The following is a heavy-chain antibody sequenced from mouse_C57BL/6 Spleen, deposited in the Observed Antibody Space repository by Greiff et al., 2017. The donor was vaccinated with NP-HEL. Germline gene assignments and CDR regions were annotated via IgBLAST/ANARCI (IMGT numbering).Heavy chain of an antibody. CDR1: GYTFTSYW. Sequence: QVQLQQPGAELVRPGSSVKLSCKASGYTFTSYWMHWVKQRPIQGLEWIGNIDPSDSETHYNQKFKDKATLTVDKSSSTAYMQLSSLTSEDSAVYYCARSGRWSPFAYWGQGTLVTVSA. D-gene: IGHD2-3*01. CDR2: IDPSDSET. V-gene: IGHV1-52*01. J-gene: IGHJ3*01. CDR3: ARSGRWSPFAY.